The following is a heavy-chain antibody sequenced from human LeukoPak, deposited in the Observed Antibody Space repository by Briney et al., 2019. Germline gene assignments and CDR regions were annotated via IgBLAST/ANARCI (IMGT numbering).Heavy chain of an antibody. J-gene: IGHJ4*02. CDR2: IIPFFGTA. D-gene: IGHD5-12*01. Sequence: GASVKVSCKASGGTFSSYAISWVRQAPGQGLEWMGGIIPFFGTANYAQKFQGRVTITADASTSTAYMELSSLRSEDTAVYYCTREKRGDRGYDTGPFDYWGQGTLVTVSS. V-gene: IGHV1-69*01. CDR1: GGTFSSYA. CDR3: TREKRGDRGYDTGPFDY.